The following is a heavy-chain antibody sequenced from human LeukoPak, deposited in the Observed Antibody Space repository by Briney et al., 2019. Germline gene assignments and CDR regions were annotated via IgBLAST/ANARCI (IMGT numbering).Heavy chain of an antibody. Sequence: GGSLRLSCAASGFTFDDYTMHWVRQAPGKGLEWVSLISWDGGSTYYADSVKGRFTISRDNSKNSLYLQMNSLRTEDTALYYYAKDTSAGIVVDGTSWYYYYMDVWGKGTTVTVSS. D-gene: IGHD2-2*01. CDR1: GFTFDDYT. J-gene: IGHJ6*03. CDR3: AKDTSAGIVVDGTSWYYYYMDV. V-gene: IGHV3-43*01. CDR2: ISWDGGST.